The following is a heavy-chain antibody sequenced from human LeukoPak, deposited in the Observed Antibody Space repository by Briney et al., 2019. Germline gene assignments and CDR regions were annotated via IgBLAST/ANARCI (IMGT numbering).Heavy chain of an antibody. Sequence: GGSLRLSCAASGFTFSNYGMHWVRQAPGKGLKWVAFIRYDGSNKYYADSVKGRFTISRDNSKNTLYLQMNSLRAEDTAVYYCAKASGSYLFGNYFDYWGQGTLVTVSS. V-gene: IGHV3-30*02. CDR1: GFTFSNYG. D-gene: IGHD1-26*01. CDR2: IRYDGSNK. J-gene: IGHJ4*02. CDR3: AKASGSYLFGNYFDY.